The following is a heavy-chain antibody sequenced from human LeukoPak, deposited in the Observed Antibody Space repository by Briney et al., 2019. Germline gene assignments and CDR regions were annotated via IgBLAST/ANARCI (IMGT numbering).Heavy chain of an antibody. D-gene: IGHD1-26*01. CDR1: GFTFSNYG. CDR3: AKESRGSSPEF. CDR2: ITGSGADA. J-gene: IGHJ1*01. Sequence: GRSLRLSCAASGFTFSNYGMSWLSQDPGKGLEWVSAITGSGADAYYADSVHGRFTMSRDNSKSTLYLQMSSLRVEDTAVYNCAKESRGSSPEFWGQGTLVTVSS. V-gene: IGHV3-23*01.